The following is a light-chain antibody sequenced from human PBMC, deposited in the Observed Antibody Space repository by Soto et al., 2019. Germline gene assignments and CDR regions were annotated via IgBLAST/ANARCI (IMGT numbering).Light chain of an antibody. CDR2: DAT. CDR1: SSNVGSYNL. V-gene: IGLV2-23*01. CDR3: CSYAGSSAFVV. Sequence: QSALTQPSSVSGSPGQSITISCTGTSSNVGSYNLFSWNQHHPGNAPKFIIYDATKRPSGMSDRFSGSKSGNTASLTISGLQAEDEADYYCCSYAGSSAFVVLGGGTQLTVL. J-gene: IGLJ2*01.